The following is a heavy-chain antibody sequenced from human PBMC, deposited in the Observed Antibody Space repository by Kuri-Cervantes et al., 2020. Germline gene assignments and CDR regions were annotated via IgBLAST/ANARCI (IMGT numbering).Heavy chain of an antibody. Sequence: SQTLSLTCAVSGGSISSGGYSWSWIRQPPGKGLEWIGYIYHSGSTYYNPSLKSRVTISVDRSKNQFSLKLSSVTAADTAVYCCARDRGSSTLWYYYGMDVWGQGTTVTVSS. CDR2: IYHSGST. D-gene: IGHD6-6*01. V-gene: IGHV4-30-2*01. CDR3: ARDRGSSTLWYYYGMDV. J-gene: IGHJ6*02. CDR1: GGSISSGGYS.